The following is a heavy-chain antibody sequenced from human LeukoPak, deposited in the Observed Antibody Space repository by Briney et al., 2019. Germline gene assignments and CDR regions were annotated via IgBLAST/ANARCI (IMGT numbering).Heavy chain of an antibody. CDR3: ARDLHDYVAMDV. V-gene: IGHV3-23*01. Sequence: GGSLRLSCAASGFTFSSYAMTWVRPAPGKGLEWVSTIGSDNKQHYSESVKGRFAIARDNYKHTLFLQLHILRVEDTALYYRARDLHDYVAMDVWGQGTTVTVSS. CDR1: GFTFSSYA. J-gene: IGHJ6*02. CDR2: IGSDNKQ. D-gene: IGHD3-10*02.